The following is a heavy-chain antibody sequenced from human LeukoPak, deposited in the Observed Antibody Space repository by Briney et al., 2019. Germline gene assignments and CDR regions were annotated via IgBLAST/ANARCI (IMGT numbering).Heavy chain of an antibody. Sequence: PSETLSLTCAVYGESLSVYYWNWIRQPPGKGLEWIGEINPSGSATYNPSLKSRLTISVDTSQNHFSLKLTSVAAADTAVHYCTRGRGTWGQGTLVTVSS. CDR2: INPSGSA. CDR1: GESLSVYY. D-gene: IGHD3-10*01. CDR3: TRGRGT. J-gene: IGHJ5*02. V-gene: IGHV4-34*01.